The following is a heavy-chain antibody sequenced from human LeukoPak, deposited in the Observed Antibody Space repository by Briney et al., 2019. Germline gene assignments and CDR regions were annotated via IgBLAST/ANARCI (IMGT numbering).Heavy chain of an antibody. CDR3: AKQSAVAGYFDY. CDR1: GFTFSSYG. CDR2: IRYNGSNK. V-gene: IGHV3-30*02. Sequence: GGSLRLSCAASGFTFSSYGMHWVRQAPGKGLEWVAFIRYNGSNKYYADSVKGRFAISRDNSKNTLYLQMNSLRAEDTAVYYCAKQSAVAGYFDYWGQGTLVTVSS. J-gene: IGHJ4*02. D-gene: IGHD6-19*01.